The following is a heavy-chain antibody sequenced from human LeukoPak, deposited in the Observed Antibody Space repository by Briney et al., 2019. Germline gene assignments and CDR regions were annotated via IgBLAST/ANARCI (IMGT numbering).Heavy chain of an antibody. CDR1: GASISSSSNS. Sequence: SETLSLTCAVSGASISSSSNSWSWFRQPPGKGLEWIGDIYSSGSASYSPSLHSRLLISIDTSKNHFSLELSSVTAADTAVYFCAKADLPVRSPYNWFDPWGQGTLVTVSS. J-gene: IGHJ5*02. CDR3: AKADLPVRSPYNWFDP. D-gene: IGHD3-10*01. V-gene: IGHV4-30-4*07. CDR2: IYSSGSA.